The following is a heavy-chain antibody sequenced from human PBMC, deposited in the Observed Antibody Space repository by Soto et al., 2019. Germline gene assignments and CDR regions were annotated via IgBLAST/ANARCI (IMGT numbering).Heavy chain of an antibody. V-gene: IGHV3-33*01. CDR3: ARDGYSSSWYWRQYYYYYGMDV. J-gene: IGHJ6*02. Sequence: ALMVACRAAVVTFTRYSMHWFHQAPGNGLEWVAVIWYDGSNKYYADSVKGRFTISRDNSKNTLYLQMNSLRAEYTAVYYCARDGYSSSWYWRQYYYYYGMDVWGQGTTVTVSS. CDR2: IWYDGSNK. D-gene: IGHD6-13*01. CDR1: VVTFTRYS.